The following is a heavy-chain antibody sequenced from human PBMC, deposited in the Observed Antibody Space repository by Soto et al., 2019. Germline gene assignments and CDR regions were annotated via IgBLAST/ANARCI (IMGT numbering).Heavy chain of an antibody. V-gene: IGHV4-39*02. CDR3: ARAPDY. Sequence: QLQLQESGPGLVRPSETLSLTCTVSGDSVSSRGSHYWGWIRQPPGQGLEWIGSMYPSGSNYYNPSLKSRATIAIDRCKNDFSLKLESVTAADTAMYYCARAPDYWGQGTLVTVSS. CDR1: GDSVSSRGSHY. J-gene: IGHJ4*02. CDR2: MYPSGSN.